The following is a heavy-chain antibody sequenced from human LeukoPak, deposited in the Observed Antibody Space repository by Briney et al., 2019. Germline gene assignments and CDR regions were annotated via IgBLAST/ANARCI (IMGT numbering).Heavy chain of an antibody. CDR2: INSGGGST. CDR3: ARGTYYHDSSDLDH. V-gene: IGHV1-46*03. D-gene: IGHD3-22*01. CDR1: GYTFTNYY. J-gene: IGHJ4*02. Sequence: ASVKVFCKASGYTFTNYYVHWVRQAPGQGLEWMGIINSGGGSTSNAQKFQGRVTMTRDTSTSTVYMELSSLRSEDTAVYYCARGTYYHDSSDLDHWGQGTLVTVSS.